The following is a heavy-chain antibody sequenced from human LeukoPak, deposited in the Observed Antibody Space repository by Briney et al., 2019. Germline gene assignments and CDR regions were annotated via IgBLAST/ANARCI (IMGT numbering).Heavy chain of an antibody. V-gene: IGHV4-38-2*01. J-gene: IGHJ5*02. CDR1: GYSISSGYY. D-gene: IGHD2-2*01. CDR3: ARQGIHCSSTSCYGDWFDP. Sequence: SETLSLTCAVSGYSISSGYYWGWIRQPPGKGLEWIGSIYHSGSTYYNPSLKSRVTISVDTSKNQFSLKLSSVTAADTAVYYCARQGIHCSSTSCYGDWFDPWAREPWSPSPQ. CDR2: IYHSGST.